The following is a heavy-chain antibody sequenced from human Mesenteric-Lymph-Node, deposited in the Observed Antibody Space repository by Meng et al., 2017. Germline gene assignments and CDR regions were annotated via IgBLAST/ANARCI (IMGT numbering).Heavy chain of an antibody. CDR1: GFTFSTFW. Sequence: GESLKISCAGSGFTFSTFWMTWVRQAPGKGLEWVANIKQDGSQKYYVDSVRGRFTISRDNAKNSVFLQMNSLRGEDTAVYYCARGGMDVWGQGTTVTVSS. V-gene: IGHV3-7*01. J-gene: IGHJ6*02. CDR3: ARGGMDV. CDR2: IKQDGSQK.